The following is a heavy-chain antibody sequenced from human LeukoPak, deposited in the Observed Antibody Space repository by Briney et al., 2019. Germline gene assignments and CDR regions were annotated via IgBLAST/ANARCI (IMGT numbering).Heavy chain of an antibody. D-gene: IGHD3-9*01. CDR3: GTVAAGYYFDN. V-gene: IGHV3-74*01. Sequence: GGSLRLACAPSGLTFSSYWMHWVRHGPGKGLVWVSRINSDWSSISYAASVKGRFTISRDNAKNTLYLQMNSLRAEDTALYYCGTVAAGYYFDNWGQGTLVTVSS. CDR1: GLTFSSYW. J-gene: IGHJ4*02. CDR2: INSDWSSI.